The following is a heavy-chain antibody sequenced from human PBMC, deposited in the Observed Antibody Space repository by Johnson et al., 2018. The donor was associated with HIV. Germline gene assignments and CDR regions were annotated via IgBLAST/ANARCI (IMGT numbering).Heavy chain of an antibody. Sequence: VQLVESGGGLVQPGGSLRLSCAASGFTVSSNYMNWVRQAPGKGLEWVSVIYSGGSTSYADSVKGRFTISRDNSKNTVSLQMNSLRGEDTAVYYCARVGQLARTHACDIWGQGTMVTVSS. CDR3: ARVGQLARTHACDI. CDR1: GFTVSSNY. V-gene: IGHV3-66*02. D-gene: IGHD6-13*01. J-gene: IGHJ3*02. CDR2: IYSGGST.